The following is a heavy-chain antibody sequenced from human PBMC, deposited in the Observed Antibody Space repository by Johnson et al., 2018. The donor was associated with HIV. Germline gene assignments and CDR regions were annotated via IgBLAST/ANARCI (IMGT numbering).Heavy chain of an antibody. CDR3: ASWGIAAAGSPGDAFDI. CDR2: VWYDGSNK. J-gene: IGHJ3*02. D-gene: IGHD6-13*01. Sequence: QVQLVESGGGLVQPGRSLRLSCAASGFTFSSYGMHWVRQAPGKGLEWVAVVWYDGSNKYYADSVKGRFTISRDNSKNTLYLQMNSLRAEDTAVYYCASWGIAAAGSPGDAFDIWGQGTMVTVSS. CDR1: GFTFSSYG. V-gene: IGHV3-33*08.